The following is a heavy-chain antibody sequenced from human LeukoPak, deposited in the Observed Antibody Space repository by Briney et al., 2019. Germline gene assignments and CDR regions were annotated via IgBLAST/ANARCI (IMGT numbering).Heavy chain of an antibody. CDR3: ARRSNYDSWSGYYWWGPPDHDTTFDY. CDR2: IYYSGST. D-gene: IGHD3-3*01. V-gene: IGHV4-39*01. Sequence: KPSETLSLTCTVSGGSISSSSYYWGWIRQPPGKGLEWIGSIYYSGSTYYNPSLKSRVTISVDTSKNQFSLKLSSVTAADTAVYYCARRSNYDSWSGYYWWGPPDHDTTFDYWGQGTLVTVSS. J-gene: IGHJ4*02. CDR1: GGSISSSSYY.